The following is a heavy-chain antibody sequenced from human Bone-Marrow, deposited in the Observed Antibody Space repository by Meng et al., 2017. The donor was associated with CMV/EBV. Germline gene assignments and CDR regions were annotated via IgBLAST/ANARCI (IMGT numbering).Heavy chain of an antibody. V-gene: IGHV4-38-2*02. CDR1: GYSISSGYY. CDR3: ARNIAAADCDY. Sequence: GSLRLSCTVSGYSISSGYYWGWIRQPPGKGLEWIGSIYHSGSTYYNPSLKSRVTISVDTSKNQFSLKLGSVTAADTAVYYCARNIAAADCDYWGQGTLVTVSS. J-gene: IGHJ4*02. CDR2: IYHSGST. D-gene: IGHD6-13*01.